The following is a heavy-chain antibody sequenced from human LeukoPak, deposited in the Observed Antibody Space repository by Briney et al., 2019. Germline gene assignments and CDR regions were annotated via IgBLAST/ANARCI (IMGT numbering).Heavy chain of an antibody. CDR2: ISGSGGST. CDR1: GFTFSSYA. CDR3: AKSGTSLNYYYYYMDV. V-gene: IGHV3-23*01. D-gene: IGHD6-13*01. J-gene: IGHJ6*03. Sequence: GGSLRLSCAASGFTFSSYAMSLVRQAPGKGLEWVSAISGSGGSTYYADSVKGRFTISRDNSKNTLYLQMNSLRAEDTAVYYCAKSGTSLNYYYYYMDVWGKGTTVTVSS.